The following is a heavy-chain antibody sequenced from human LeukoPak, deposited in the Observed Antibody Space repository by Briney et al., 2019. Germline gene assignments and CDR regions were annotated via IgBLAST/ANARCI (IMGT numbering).Heavy chain of an antibody. J-gene: IGHJ5*02. V-gene: IGHV4-39*07. Sequence: SETLSLTCTVSGVSISSSNSYWGWIRQPPGKGLEWIGSIYYSGNTYYNASLKSQVSISIDTSKNQFSLKLSSVTAADTAVYYCARRHYGDSNNWFDPWGQGTLVTVSS. D-gene: IGHD4-17*01. CDR2: IYYSGNT. CDR3: ARRHYGDSNNWFDP. CDR1: GVSISSSNSY.